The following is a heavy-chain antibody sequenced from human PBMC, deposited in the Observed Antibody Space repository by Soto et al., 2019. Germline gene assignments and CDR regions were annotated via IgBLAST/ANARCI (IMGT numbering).Heavy chain of an antibody. J-gene: IGHJ3*02. CDR3: ARAAAGLMACDI. Sequence: QVQLQESGPGLVKPSGTLSLTCAVSSGSISSSNWWSWVRQPPGKGLEWIGEIYHSGSNNYNPSLKSPVTISVDNSKNQFSLKLSSVTAADTAVYYCARAAAGLMACDIWGQGTMVTVSS. CDR2: IYHSGSN. D-gene: IGHD6-13*01. V-gene: IGHV4-4*02. CDR1: SGSISSSNW.